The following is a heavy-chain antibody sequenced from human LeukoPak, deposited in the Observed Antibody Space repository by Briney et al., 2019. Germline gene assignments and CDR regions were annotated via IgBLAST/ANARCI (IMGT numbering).Heavy chain of an antibody. CDR1: GYTFITYG. CDR3: ASDDRNVDTAMSFQY. J-gene: IGHJ1*01. D-gene: IGHD5-18*01. V-gene: IGHV1-18*01. Sequence: ASVTVSCKAFGYTFITYGLNWVRRAPGQGPEWMGWISPYNGNTHYAQKFQGRLTMTTDTSTSTAYMDLRILTSDDTAVYYCASDDRNVDTAMSFQYWGQGTLVTVSS. CDR2: ISPYNGNT.